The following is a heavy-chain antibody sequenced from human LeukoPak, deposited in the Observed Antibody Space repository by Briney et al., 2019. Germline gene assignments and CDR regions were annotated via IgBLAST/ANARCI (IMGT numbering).Heavy chain of an antibody. CDR1: GGSISNYY. Sequence: SETLSLTCTVSGGSISNYYWSWIRQPPGKGLEWIGYLYNSGSTKYNPSLKSRATILVDTSKNQFSLKLSSVTAADTAVYYCAEYSSSWYRGDAFDIWGQGTMVTVSS. V-gene: IGHV4-59*01. CDR2: LYNSGST. D-gene: IGHD6-13*01. J-gene: IGHJ3*02. CDR3: AEYSSSWYRGDAFDI.